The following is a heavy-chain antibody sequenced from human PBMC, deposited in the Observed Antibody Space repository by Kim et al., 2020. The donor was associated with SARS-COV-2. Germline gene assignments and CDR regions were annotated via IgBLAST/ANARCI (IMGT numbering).Heavy chain of an antibody. D-gene: IGHD2-2*01. J-gene: IGHJ4*02. CDR2: ISSSSSYI. Sequence: GGSLRLSCAASGFTFSSYSMNWVRQAPGKGLEWVSSISSSSSYIYFADSVKGRFTISRDNAKNSLYLQMNSLRAEDTAVYYCARVGRCSIVSCDVPAYWGQGTLVTVSS. CDR3: ARVGRCSIVSCDVPAY. V-gene: IGHV3-21*04. CDR1: GFTFSSYS.